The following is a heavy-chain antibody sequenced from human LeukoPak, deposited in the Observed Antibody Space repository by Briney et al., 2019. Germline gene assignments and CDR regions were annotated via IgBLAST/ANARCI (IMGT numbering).Heavy chain of an antibody. CDR2: IYQSGST. CDR1: GGSISSYY. CDR3: HGSSWSRPDYFDY. J-gene: IGHJ4*02. D-gene: IGHD6-13*01. Sequence: SETLSLTCTVSGGSISSYYWSWIRQPPGKGLEWIGYIYQSGSTYYNPSLKSRVTISVDRSKNQFSLRLSSVTAAGTAVYYCHGSSWSRPDYFDYWGQGTLVTVSS. V-gene: IGHV4-59*12.